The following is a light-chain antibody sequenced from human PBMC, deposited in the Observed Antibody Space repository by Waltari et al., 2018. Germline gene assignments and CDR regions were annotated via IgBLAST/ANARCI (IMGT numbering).Light chain of an antibody. J-gene: IGLJ3*02. CDR3: AAWDDSLNGWV. V-gene: IGLV1-36*01. CDR2: YDD. Sequence: QSVLTQPPSVSEAPRQRVTISCSGSSSNIGTNAVNWYQQLPGKAPKLLIYYDDLLPSGVSDRFSGSKSGTSASLVISGLQSEDEADYYCAAWDDSLNGWVFGGGTKLTVL. CDR1: SSNIGTNA.